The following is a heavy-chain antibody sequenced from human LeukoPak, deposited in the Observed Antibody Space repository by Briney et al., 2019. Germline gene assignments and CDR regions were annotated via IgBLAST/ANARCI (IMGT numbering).Heavy chain of an antibody. J-gene: IGHJ4*02. CDR3: ARWAERGGYSYGLYYFDY. V-gene: IGHV4-30-4*01. Sequence: PSETLSLTCTVSGVSISSGDYYWGWLRQPPGKGLEWLGYIYYSGSTYYNPSLKSRVTISVDTSKNQFSLKLSSVTAADTAVYYCARWAERGGYSYGLYYFDYWGQGTLVTVSS. CDR2: IYYSGST. D-gene: IGHD5-18*01. CDR1: GVSISSGDYY.